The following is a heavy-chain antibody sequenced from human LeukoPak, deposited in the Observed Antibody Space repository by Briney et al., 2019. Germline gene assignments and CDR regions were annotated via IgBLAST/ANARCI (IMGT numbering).Heavy chain of an antibody. CDR2: IVGSGGGT. Sequence: GGSLRLSCAASGFTFSSYAMTWVRQAPGKGLEWVSSIVGSGGGTYYADSVKGRFTISRDNSKNTLYLQMSSLRAEDTAVYYCASLTYSSRAFDIWGQGTMVTVSS. CDR1: GFTFSSYA. J-gene: IGHJ3*02. D-gene: IGHD6-19*01. V-gene: IGHV3-23*01. CDR3: ASLTYSSRAFDI.